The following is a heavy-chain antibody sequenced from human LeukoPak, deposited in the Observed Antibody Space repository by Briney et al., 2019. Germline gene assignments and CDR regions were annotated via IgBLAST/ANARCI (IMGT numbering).Heavy chain of an antibody. Sequence: NPGGSLRLSYAASGLNFCDYYKIWIRQAPGKGREGFSYINSSGSTIYCADSVKGRFTISRDNATNSLYLQMYSLRAEDTAVYYCASSYYYDSSGYYYFDYWGQGTLVTVSS. J-gene: IGHJ4*02. CDR3: ASSYYYDSSGYYYFDY. V-gene: IGHV3-11*01. CDR2: INSSGSTI. D-gene: IGHD3-22*01. CDR1: GLNFCDYY.